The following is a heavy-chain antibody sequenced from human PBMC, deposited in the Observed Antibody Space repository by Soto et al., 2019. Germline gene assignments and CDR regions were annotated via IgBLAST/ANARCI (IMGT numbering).Heavy chain of an antibody. CDR1: GFTFSSYS. J-gene: IGHJ5*02. Sequence: EVQLVESGGGLVQPGGSLRLSCAASGFTFSSYSMNWVRQAPGKGLEWVSYISSSSSTIYYADSVKGRFTISRDNAKNSLYLQMNSLRVEDTAVYYCARTQGVVAATSFNWFDPWGQGTLVTVSS. CDR2: ISSSSSTI. V-gene: IGHV3-48*01. CDR3: ARTQGVVAATSFNWFDP. D-gene: IGHD2-15*01.